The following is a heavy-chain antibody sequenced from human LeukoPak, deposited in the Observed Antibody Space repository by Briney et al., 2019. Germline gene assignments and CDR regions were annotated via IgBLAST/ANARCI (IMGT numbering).Heavy chain of an antibody. CDR3: ARFARYCSGGSCYRNWFDP. D-gene: IGHD2-15*01. CDR1: GYTFTGYY. CDR2: INPNSGGT. V-gene: IGHV1-2*02. Sequence: ASVKVSCKASGYTFTGYYMHWVRQAPGQGLEWMGWINPNSGGTNYAQKLQGRVTMTRDTSISTAYMELSRLRSDDTAVYYCARFARYCSGGSCYRNWFDPWGQGTLVTVSS. J-gene: IGHJ5*02.